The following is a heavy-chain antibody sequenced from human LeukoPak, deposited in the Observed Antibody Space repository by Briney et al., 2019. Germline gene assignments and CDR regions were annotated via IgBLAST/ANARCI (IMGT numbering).Heavy chain of an antibody. CDR3: ARVDCSGGSCYLRPFDY. CDR2: ISYDGSNK. V-gene: IGHV3-30-3*01. D-gene: IGHD2-15*01. CDR1: GFTFSSYA. J-gene: IGHJ4*02. Sequence: SGGSLRLSCAASGFTFSSYALHWVRQAPGKGLEWVAVISYDGSNKYYADSVRGRFTISRDNSKNTLYLQMSSLRVEDTAVYHCARVDCSGGSCYLRPFDYWGQGTLVTVSS.